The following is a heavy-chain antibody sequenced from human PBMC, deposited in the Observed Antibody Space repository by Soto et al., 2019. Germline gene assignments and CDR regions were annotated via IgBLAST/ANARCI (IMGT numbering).Heavy chain of an antibody. CDR3: ARGPTYYDFWSGYNAFDI. V-gene: IGHV3-33*01. CDR2: IWYDGSNK. D-gene: IGHD3-3*01. Sequence: QVQLVESGGGVVQPGRSLRLSCAASGFTFSSYGMHWVRQAPGKGLEWVAVIWYDGSNKYYADSVKGRFTISRDNSKNTLYLQMNSLRAEDTAVYYCARGPTYYDFWSGYNAFDIWGQGTMVTVSS. J-gene: IGHJ3*02. CDR1: GFTFSSYG.